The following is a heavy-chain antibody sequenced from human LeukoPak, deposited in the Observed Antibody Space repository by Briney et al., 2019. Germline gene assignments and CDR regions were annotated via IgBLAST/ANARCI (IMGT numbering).Heavy chain of an antibody. V-gene: IGHV3-11*04. D-gene: IGHD3-16*01. CDR2: IGHTGSIT. CDR3: ARDHLSSTDY. J-gene: IGHJ4*02. Sequence: LSLTCTVSGGSISSSSYYWGWIRQPPGKGLEWVSYIGHTGSITDYADSVKGRFTISRDNAKNSLYLQMNSLRAEDTAVYYCARDHLSSTDYWGQGTLVTVSS. CDR1: GGSISSSSYY.